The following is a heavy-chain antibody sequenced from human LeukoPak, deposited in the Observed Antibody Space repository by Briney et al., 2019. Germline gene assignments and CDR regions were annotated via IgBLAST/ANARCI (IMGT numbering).Heavy chain of an antibody. D-gene: IGHD6-6*01. CDR2: MNPNSGNT. V-gene: IGHV1-8*01. CDR3: ARGPALVGHSSSSEGSDP. J-gene: IGHJ5*02. Sequence: ASVKVSCKASGYTFTSYDINWVRQATGQGPEWMGWMNPNSGNTGYAQKFQGRVTMTRNTSISTAYMELSSLRSEDTAVYYCARGPALVGHSSSSEGSDPWGQGTLVTVSS. CDR1: GYTFTSYD.